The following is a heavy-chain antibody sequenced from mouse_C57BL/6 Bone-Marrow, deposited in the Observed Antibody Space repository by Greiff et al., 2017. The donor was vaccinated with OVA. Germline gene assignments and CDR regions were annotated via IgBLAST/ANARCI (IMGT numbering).Heavy chain of an antibody. CDR3: AIRYPGAMDY. V-gene: IGHV1-4*01. Sequence: QVQLQQPGAELARPGSSVKLSCKASGYTFTSYTMHWVKQRPGQGLEWIGYINPCSGYTQYNQKFKDKATLTADKSYSTAYMQQSNLRCEDSADYDVAIRYPGAMDYWGKGTTVTVSS. CDR1: GYTFTSYT. J-gene: IGHJ4*01. CDR2: INPCSGYT. D-gene: IGHD2-12*01.